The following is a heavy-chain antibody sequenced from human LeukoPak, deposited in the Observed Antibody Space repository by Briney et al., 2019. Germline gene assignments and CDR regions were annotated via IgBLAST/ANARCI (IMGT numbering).Heavy chain of an antibody. Sequence: GGSLRLSCAASGFTFSSYAMHWVRQAPGKGLEWVAVISYDGSNKYYADSVKGRFTISRDNSKNTLYLQMNSLRAEDTAVYYCANDDSSGWYGTYYYGMDVWGQGTRSPSP. J-gene: IGHJ6*02. V-gene: IGHV3-30-3*02. CDR3: ANDDSSGWYGTYYYGMDV. CDR1: GFTFSSYA. D-gene: IGHD6-19*01. CDR2: ISYDGSNK.